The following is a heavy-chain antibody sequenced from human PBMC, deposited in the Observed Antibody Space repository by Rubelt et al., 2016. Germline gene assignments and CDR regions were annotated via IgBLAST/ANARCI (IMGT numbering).Heavy chain of an antibody. CDR2: FDPEDGET. CDR1: GYTLTELS. Sequence: QVQLVQSGAEVKKPGASVKVSCKVSGYTLTELSMHWVRQAPGKGLEWMGGFDPEDGETIYAQKFQGRVTMTEAPSTDTAYMELRSLRSEDTAVYYCATASPYCSGGSCYWGQGTLVTVSS. CDR3: ATASPYCSGGSCY. J-gene: IGHJ4*02. D-gene: IGHD2-15*01. V-gene: IGHV1-24*01.